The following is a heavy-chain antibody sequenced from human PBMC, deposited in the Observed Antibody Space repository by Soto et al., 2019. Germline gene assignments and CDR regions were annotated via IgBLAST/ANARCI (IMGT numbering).Heavy chain of an antibody. CDR1: GFTFSNYG. CDR2: LGAADDP. V-gene: IGHV3-13*05. CDR3: ARAYLGRLPRRADYYYAMDV. Sequence: VQLVESGGGVVQPGRSLRLSCAAPGFTFSNYGMHWVRQAPGKGLEWVSGLGAADDPYYVASVKGRFSVSRDNAQNSLYLQMNNLRVDDTAVYFCARAYLGRLPRRADYYYAMDVWGRGTTVTVSS. D-gene: IGHD1-26*01. J-gene: IGHJ6*02.